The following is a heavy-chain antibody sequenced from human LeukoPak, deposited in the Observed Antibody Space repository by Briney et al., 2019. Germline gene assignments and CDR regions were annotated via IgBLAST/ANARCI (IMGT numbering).Heavy chain of an antibody. CDR1: GGSISSHY. D-gene: IGHD5-18*01. CDR3: ARVVDTAYIIDY. J-gene: IGHJ4*02. CDR2: IYYSGST. Sequence: ASENLSLTCTVSGGSISSHYWRWIRQPPGKGLEWIGYIYYSGSTNYNPSLKSGVTISVDTSKNQSSLKLSSVTAADTAVYYCARVVDTAYIIDYWGQGTLVTVSS. V-gene: IGHV4-59*11.